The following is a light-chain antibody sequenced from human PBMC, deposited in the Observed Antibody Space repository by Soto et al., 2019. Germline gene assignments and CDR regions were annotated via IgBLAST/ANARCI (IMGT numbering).Light chain of an antibody. V-gene: IGKV3-15*01. CDR2: GAS. Sequence: EIVMTQSPATLSVSPGERVTLSCRASHSVSSNLAWYQQKVGQAPRLLIYGASTRATGIPASFSGSVSVTEFTLTISSLQSEDFAVYYCQQYNNWPQTFGQGTKVDIK. CDR1: HSVSSN. CDR3: QQYNNWPQT. J-gene: IGKJ1*01.